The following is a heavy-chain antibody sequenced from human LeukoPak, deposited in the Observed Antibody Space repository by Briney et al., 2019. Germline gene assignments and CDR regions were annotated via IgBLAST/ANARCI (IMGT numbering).Heavy chain of an antibody. J-gene: IGHJ5*02. V-gene: IGHV3-23*01. D-gene: IGHD5-24*01. CDR2: ISGSGGNT. CDR1: GFTFNDYG. CDR3: AKDLGDGYPSWFDP. Sequence: PGGSLRLSCAASGFTFNDYGMSWVRQAPGKGLEWVSAISGSGGNTYYADFVKGRFTISRDNSKNTLYLQMNSLRAEDTAVYYCAKDLGDGYPSWFDPWGQGTLVTVSS.